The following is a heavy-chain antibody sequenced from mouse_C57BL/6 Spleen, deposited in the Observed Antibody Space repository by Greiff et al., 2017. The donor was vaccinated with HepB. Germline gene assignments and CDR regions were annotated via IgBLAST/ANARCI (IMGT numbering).Heavy chain of an antibody. CDR1: GFTFSSYA. V-gene: IGHV5-4*01. D-gene: IGHD2-4*01. Sequence: EVHLVESGGGLVKPGGSLKLSCAASGFTFSSYAMSWVRQTPEKRLEWVATISDGGSYTYYPDNVKGRFTISRDNAKNNLYLQMSHLKSEDTAMYYCARGDYDLDYWGQGTTLTVSS. CDR3: ARGDYDLDY. J-gene: IGHJ2*01. CDR2: ISDGGSYT.